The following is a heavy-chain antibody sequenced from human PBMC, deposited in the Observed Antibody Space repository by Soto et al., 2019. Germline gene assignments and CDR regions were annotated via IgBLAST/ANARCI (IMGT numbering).Heavy chain of an antibody. Sequence: PGGSLRLSCAASGLIFSNFGMHWVRQRPGKGLEWVALITYDAKNKYYADSVKGRFTISRDNSKNTLFLQMNTLRPEDTAVYYCTKMAGGGVPSDYWGQGTLVTVS. CDR2: ITYDAKNK. J-gene: IGHJ4*02. CDR3: TKMAGGGVPSDY. CDR1: GLIFSNFG. V-gene: IGHV3-30*18. D-gene: IGHD3-3*01.